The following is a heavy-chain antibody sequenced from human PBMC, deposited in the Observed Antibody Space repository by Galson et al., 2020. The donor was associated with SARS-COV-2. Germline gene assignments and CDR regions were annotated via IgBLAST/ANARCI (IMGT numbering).Heavy chain of an antibody. Sequence: PSETLSLTCAVSGYSISSGFYWGWIRQPPGKGLEWIGTIYHSGSTYYNPPLKSRVTISVDTSKNQFSLKLTSVTAADTAVYYCARARYCSSTSCSNFYGMDVWGQGTTVTVS. CDR1: GYSISSGFY. CDR3: ARARYCSSTSCSNFYGMDV. D-gene: IGHD2-2*01. V-gene: IGHV4-38-2*01. J-gene: IGHJ6*02. CDR2: IYHSGST.